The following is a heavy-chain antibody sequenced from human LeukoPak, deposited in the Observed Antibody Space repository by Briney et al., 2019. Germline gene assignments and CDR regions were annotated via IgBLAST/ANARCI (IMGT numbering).Heavy chain of an antibody. D-gene: IGHD1-7*01. CDR3: ARELGSVTGATDY. Sequence: PGGSLRLSCAASGFTFSDYYMSCIPPAPGKGLECISYISGSSSYTNYADSVKGRFTISRDNAKNSLYLQMNSLRAEDTAVYYCARELGSVTGATDYWGQGTLVTVSS. V-gene: IGHV3-11*05. CDR2: ISGSSSYT. J-gene: IGHJ4*02. CDR1: GFTFSDYY.